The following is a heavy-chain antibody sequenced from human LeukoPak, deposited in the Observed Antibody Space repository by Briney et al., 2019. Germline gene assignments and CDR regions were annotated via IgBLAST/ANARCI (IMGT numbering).Heavy chain of an antibody. CDR2: TSVYKGNT. CDR3: AREGELNTVTPIFDN. J-gene: IGHJ4*02. V-gene: IGHV1-18*01. CDR1: GYTFTNYA. D-gene: IGHD4-17*01. Sequence: ASVKVSCKGSGYTFTNYAISWVRQAPGQGLEWMGWTSVYKGNTNYAQKFQGRVTMTTDTSTSTTYMEVRSLRSDDTAMYYCAREGELNTVTPIFDNWGQGTLVIVSS.